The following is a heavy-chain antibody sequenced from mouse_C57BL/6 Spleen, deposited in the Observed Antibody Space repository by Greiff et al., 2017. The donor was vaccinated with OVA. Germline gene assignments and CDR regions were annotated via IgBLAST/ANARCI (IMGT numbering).Heavy chain of an antibody. V-gene: IGHV5-9-1*02. D-gene: IGHD1-1*01. CDR1: GFTFSSYA. Sequence: EVKLVESGEGLVKPGGSLKLSCAASGFTFSSYAMSWVRQTPEKRLEWVAYISSGGDYIYYADTVKGRFTISRDNARNTLYLQMSSLTSEYTAMYYCTGDPDYYGSSYQTWFAYWGQGTLVTVSA. CDR2: ISSGGDYI. J-gene: IGHJ3*01. CDR3: TGDPDYYGSSYQTWFAY.